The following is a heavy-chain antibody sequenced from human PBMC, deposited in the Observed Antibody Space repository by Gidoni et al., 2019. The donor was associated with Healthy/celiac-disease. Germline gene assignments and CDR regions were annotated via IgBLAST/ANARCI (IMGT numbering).Heavy chain of an antibody. Sequence: YIYYSGSTYYNPSLKSRVTISVDTSKNKFSLKLSSVTAADTAVYSCASGFPLYYYDSSGYTDAFDIWGQGTMVTVSS. CDR3: ASGFPLYYYDSSGYTDAFDI. CDR2: IYYSGST. D-gene: IGHD3-22*01. J-gene: IGHJ3*02. V-gene: IGHV4-31*02.